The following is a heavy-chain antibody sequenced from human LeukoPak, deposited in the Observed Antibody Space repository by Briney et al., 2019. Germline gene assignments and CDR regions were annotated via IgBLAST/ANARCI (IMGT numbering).Heavy chain of an antibody. Sequence: GGSLRLSCAASGFTFSSYWMTWVRQAPGKGLEWVANIQEDGSEKYYVDSVKGRFTISRDNAKNSLYLQMNSLRAEDTAVYYCARSGIAPFDAMDVWGQGTTATVSS. CDR3: ARSGIAPFDAMDV. CDR1: GFTFSSYW. CDR2: IQEDGSEK. J-gene: IGHJ6*02. D-gene: IGHD6-13*01. V-gene: IGHV3-7*01.